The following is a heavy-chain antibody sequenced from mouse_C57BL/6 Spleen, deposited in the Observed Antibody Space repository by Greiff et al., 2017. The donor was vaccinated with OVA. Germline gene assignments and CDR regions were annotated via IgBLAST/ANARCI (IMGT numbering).Heavy chain of an antibody. J-gene: IGHJ2*01. CDR2: ISSGGDYI. CDR1: GFTFSSYA. D-gene: IGHD4-1*01. Sequence: DVLLVESGEGLVKPGGSLKLSCAASGFTFSSYAMSWVRQTPEKRLEWVAYISSGGDYIYYADTVKGRFTISRDNARNTLCLQMSSLKSEDTAMCYCTRARTGEYFDGWGAGTTRSVSS. V-gene: IGHV5-9-1*02. CDR3: TRARTGEYFDG.